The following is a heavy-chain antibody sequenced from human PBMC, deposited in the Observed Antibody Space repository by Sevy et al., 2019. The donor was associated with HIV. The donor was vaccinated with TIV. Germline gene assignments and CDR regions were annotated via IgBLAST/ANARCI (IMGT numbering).Heavy chain of an antibody. D-gene: IGHD5-12*01. CDR3: ARGSGGYDEGYFDY. CDR2: IYSGGSI. Sequence: GGSLRLSCAASGFTVSSNYMSWDRQAPGKGLEWVSIIYSGGSIYYADTVKGRFTISRDNSKNTLYLQMNSLRAEDTAMYYCARGSGGYDEGYFDYWGQGTLVTVSS. CDR1: GFTVSSNY. V-gene: IGHV3-53*01. J-gene: IGHJ4*02.